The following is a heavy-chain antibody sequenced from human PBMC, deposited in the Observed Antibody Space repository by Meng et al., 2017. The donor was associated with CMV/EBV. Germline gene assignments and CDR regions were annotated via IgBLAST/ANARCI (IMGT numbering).Heavy chain of an antibody. CDR3: ARILVDPAAIYYGLDV. CDR2: INPNTGGT. CDR1: GYTFTGYY. D-gene: IGHD2-2*01. Sequence: ASVKVSCKASGYTFTGYYIHWVRQAPGQGLEWMGWINPNTGGTNYAQKFQGRVTMTRDTSISTAYMELSRLRSDDTAVYYCARILVDPAAIYYGLDVWGQGTTVTVSS. J-gene: IGHJ6*02. V-gene: IGHV1-2*02.